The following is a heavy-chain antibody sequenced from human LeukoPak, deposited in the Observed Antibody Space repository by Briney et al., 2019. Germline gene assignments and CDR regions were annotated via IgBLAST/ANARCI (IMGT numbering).Heavy chain of an antibody. Sequence: SETLSLTCAVSGGSISSGGYSWSWIRQPPGKGPEGIGYIYHSGSTYYNPSLKSRVTISVDRSKNQFSLKLSSVTAADTAVYYCARGDHYGSGSYYKGGFDYWGQGTLVTVSS. V-gene: IGHV4-30-2*01. CDR3: ARGDHYGSGSYYKGGFDY. D-gene: IGHD3-10*01. CDR1: GGSISSGGYS. J-gene: IGHJ4*02. CDR2: IYHSGST.